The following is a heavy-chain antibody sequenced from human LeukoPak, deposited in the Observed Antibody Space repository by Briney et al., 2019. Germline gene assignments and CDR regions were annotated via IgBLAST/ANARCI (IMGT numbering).Heavy chain of an antibody. V-gene: IGHV4-39*01. D-gene: IGHD3-3*01. CDR2: IYYSGST. CDR1: GGSISSSSYY. Sequence: SETLSLTCTVSGGSISSSSYYWGWIRQPPGKGLEWIGSIYYSGSTYYNPSLKSRVTISVDTSKNQFSLKLSSVTAADTAVYYCASRVVLRFLEWLVDYWGQGTLVTVSS. J-gene: IGHJ4*02. CDR3: ASRVVLRFLEWLVDY.